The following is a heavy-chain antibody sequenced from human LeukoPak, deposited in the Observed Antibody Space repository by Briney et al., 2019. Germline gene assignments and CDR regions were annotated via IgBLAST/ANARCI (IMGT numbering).Heavy chain of an antibody. D-gene: IGHD2-15*01. CDR1: GGSISSSIYY. V-gene: IGHV4-39*01. CDR3: ATYCSGGSCYGSFDY. CDR2: IYYSGST. J-gene: IGHJ4*02. Sequence: SEALSLTCTVSGGSISSSIYYWGWIRQPPGKGLEWIGSIYYSGSTYYNPSLKSRFTISVDTSKNQFSMKLSSVTAADTAVYYCATYCSGGSCYGSFDYWGQGTLVTVSS.